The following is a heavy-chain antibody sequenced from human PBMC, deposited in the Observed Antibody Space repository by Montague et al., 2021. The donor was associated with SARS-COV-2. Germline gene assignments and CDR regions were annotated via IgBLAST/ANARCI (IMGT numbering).Heavy chain of an antibody. D-gene: IGHD6-19*01. CDR3: AGETYTSGWFQQFDY. V-gene: IGHV4-39*01. Sequence: SETLSLTCTVSGGSTSSSNYDWGWIRQPPGKGLEWIGSIYYSGTTYYNPSLQSRVTISVDTSKKQFSLKLSPVTAADTAVYYCAGETYTSGWFQQFDYWGQGTLVTVSS. CDR2: IYYSGTT. J-gene: IGHJ4*02. CDR1: GGSTSSSNYD.